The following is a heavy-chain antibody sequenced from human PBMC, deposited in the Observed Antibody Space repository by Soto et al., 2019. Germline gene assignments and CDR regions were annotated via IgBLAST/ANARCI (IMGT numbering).Heavy chain of an antibody. V-gene: IGHV1-3*01. CDR2: INASNGKA. J-gene: IGHJ4*02. CDR3: AKDRCSSTSCLLDY. CDR1: GYTFTSYA. Sequence: ASVRVSCKASGYTFTSYAMHWVRQAPGQRLEWMGGINASNGKAKYSQKFQGRVTITGDESTSTAYMELSSLRSEDTAVYYCAKDRCSSTSCLLDYWGKGTLVPVSS. D-gene: IGHD2-2*01.